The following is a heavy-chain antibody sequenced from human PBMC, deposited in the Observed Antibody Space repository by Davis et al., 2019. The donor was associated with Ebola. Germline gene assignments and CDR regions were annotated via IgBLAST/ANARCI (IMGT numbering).Heavy chain of an antibody. CDR1: GYTFTSYG. J-gene: IGHJ6*04. CDR3: ARAPGGSYGYGLYYYGMDV. D-gene: IGHD5-18*01. CDR2: ISAYNGNT. V-gene: IGHV1-18*04. Sequence: AASVQVSCKASGYTFTSYGISWVRQAPGQGLEWMGWISAYNGNTNYAQKLQGRVTMTTDTSTSTAYMELRSLRSDDTAVYYCARAPGGSYGYGLYYYGMDVWGKGTTVTVSS.